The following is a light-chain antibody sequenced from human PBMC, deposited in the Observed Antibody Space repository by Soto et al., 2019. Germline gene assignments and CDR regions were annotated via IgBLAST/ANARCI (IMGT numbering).Light chain of an antibody. Sequence: EIVLTQSPGTLSLSPGERATLSCRPSQSVSSRYLAWYQQKPGQAPRLLIYGASSRATGIPDRFSGSGSGTDFTLTISRLEPEDFAVYYCQQYANSPPTFGQGTKVDI. CDR1: QSVSSRY. CDR2: GAS. CDR3: QQYANSPPT. J-gene: IGKJ1*01. V-gene: IGKV3-20*01.